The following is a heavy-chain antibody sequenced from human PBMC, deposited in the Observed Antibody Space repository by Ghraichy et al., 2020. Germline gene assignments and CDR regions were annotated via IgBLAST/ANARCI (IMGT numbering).Heavy chain of an antibody. Sequence: GGSLRLSCAASGFTFISYSINWVRQAPGKRLEWVSSISSSSNYIDYADSVKGRFTISRDNAKNSLFLQMNSLRAEDTAVYYCARDRIGDYAFDYWGQGTLVTVSS. D-gene: IGHD3-16*01. V-gene: IGHV3-21*01. CDR2: ISSSSNYI. CDR1: GFTFISYS. J-gene: IGHJ4*02. CDR3: ARDRIGDYAFDY.